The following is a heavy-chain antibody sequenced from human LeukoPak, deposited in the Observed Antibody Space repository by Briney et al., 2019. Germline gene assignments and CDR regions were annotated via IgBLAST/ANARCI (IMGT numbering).Heavy chain of an antibody. CDR1: GYIFTSYW. CDR3: ASSSHYYYYMDV. Sequence: GXSLQISCKGSGYIFTSYWIGWVRQLPGKGLEGMGIIYPGDSDTRYSPSFQGQVTISAHKSISTAYLQWSSLKASDTAMYYCASSSHYYYYMDVWGKGTTVTVSS. D-gene: IGHD2-2*01. CDR2: IYPGDSDT. V-gene: IGHV5-51*01. J-gene: IGHJ6*03.